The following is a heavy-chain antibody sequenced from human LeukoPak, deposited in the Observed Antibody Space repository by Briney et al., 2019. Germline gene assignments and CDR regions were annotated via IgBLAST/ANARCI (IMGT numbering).Heavy chain of an antibody. Sequence: LSLTCTVSGYSISSDYYMSWIRQAPGQGLEWVSYISSSGSTIYYADSVKGRFTISRDNAKNSLYLQMNSLRAEDTAVYYCARARRWLQWGVYDYWGQGTLVTVSS. CDR1: GYSISSDYY. D-gene: IGHD5-24*01. V-gene: IGHV3-11*01. J-gene: IGHJ4*02. CDR2: ISSSGSTI. CDR3: ARARRWLQWGVYDY.